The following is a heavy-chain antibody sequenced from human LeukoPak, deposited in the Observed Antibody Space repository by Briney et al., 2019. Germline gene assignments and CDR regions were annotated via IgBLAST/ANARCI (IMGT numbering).Heavy chain of an antibody. CDR2: IWYDGSNK. Sequence: GALRLSCAASGFTFSSYGMHGVRQAPGKGLEWVAVIWYDGSNKYYADSVKGRFTISRDNSKNTLYLQMNSLRAEDTAVYYCARDLAGYTWYSSSWGGGWFDPRGQGTLVTVSS. D-gene: IGHD6-13*01. CDR3: ARDLAGYTWYSSSWGGGWFDP. CDR1: GFTFSSYG. V-gene: IGHV3-33*01. J-gene: IGHJ5*02.